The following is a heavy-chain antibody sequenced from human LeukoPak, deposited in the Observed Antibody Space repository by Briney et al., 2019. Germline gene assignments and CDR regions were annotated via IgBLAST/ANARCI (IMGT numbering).Heavy chain of an antibody. CDR3: VGSSGWLFDY. V-gene: IGHV3-7*01. J-gene: IGHJ4*02. Sequence: GGSLRLSCAGTGFTFSNYWMNWVRQAPGKGLEGLANIKEDGSRINYVDSVKGRFTISRGNAKNSVYLQMDNLRAEDTAVYYCVGSSGWLFDYWGQGILVAVSS. D-gene: IGHD6-19*01. CDR1: GFTFSNYW. CDR2: IKEDGSRI.